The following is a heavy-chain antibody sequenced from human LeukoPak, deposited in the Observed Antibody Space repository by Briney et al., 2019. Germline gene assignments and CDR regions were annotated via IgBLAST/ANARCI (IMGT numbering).Heavy chain of an antibody. V-gene: IGHV3-30*02. Sequence: GGSLRLSCAASGFIFSIQYMDWVRQAPGKGLEWVAFIRYDGSNKYYADSVKGRFTISRDNSKNTLYLQMNSLRAEDTAVYYCARLVTASNWFDPWGQGTLVTVSS. CDR3: ARLVTASNWFDP. CDR2: IRYDGSNK. CDR1: GFIFSIQY. D-gene: IGHD2-21*02. J-gene: IGHJ5*02.